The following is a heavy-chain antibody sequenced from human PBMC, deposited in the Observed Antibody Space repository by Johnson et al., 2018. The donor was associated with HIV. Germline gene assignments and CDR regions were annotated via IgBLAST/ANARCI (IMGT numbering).Heavy chain of an antibody. CDR1: GFTLTTHW. CDR3: ARGDNAAAGDAFDI. J-gene: IGHJ3*02. Sequence: VQLVESGGGLVQPGGSLRLSCAASGFTLTTHWMHWVRQAPGKGLVWVSRINRDGSTTDYADSVTGRFTLSRDNAKNTVYLQMNSRRAEDTAVYFCARGDNAAAGDAFDIWGQGTMVTVSS. CDR2: INRDGSTT. V-gene: IGHV3-74*01. D-gene: IGHD6-13*01.